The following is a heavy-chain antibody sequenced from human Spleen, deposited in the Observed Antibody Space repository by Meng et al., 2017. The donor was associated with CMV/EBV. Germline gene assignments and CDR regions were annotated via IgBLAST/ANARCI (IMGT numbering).Heavy chain of an antibody. D-gene: IGHD5-12*01. J-gene: IGHJ5*02. Sequence: GESLKISCAASGFTFSSYAMSWVRQAPGKGLEWVSLIYSGGSSTYSADSVKGRFTISRDNSKNTLYLQMNSLRAEDTAVYYCAKGQGHSDYDVGWFDPWGQGTLVTVSS. CDR2: IYSGGSST. CDR1: GFTFSSYA. CDR3: AKGQGHSDYDVGWFDP. V-gene: IGHV3-23*03.